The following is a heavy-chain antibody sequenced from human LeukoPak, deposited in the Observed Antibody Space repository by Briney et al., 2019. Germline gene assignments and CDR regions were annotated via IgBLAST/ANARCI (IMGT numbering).Heavy chain of an antibody. CDR1: GFTVSSNY. V-gene: IGHV3-53*01. CDR2: IYSGGST. Sequence: GGSLTLSCPASGFTVSSNYMSWVRQAPGKGLEWVSVIYSGGSTYYADSVKGRFTISRDNSKNTLYLQMNSLRAEDTAVYYRARTPRNYYYYMDVWGKGTTVTVSS. CDR3: ARTPRNYYYYMDV. J-gene: IGHJ6*03.